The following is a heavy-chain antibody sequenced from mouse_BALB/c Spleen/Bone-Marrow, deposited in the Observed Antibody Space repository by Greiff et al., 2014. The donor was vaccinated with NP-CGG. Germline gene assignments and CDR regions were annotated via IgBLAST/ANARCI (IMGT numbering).Heavy chain of an antibody. V-gene: IGHV1-18*01. D-gene: IGHD2-3*01. CDR2: INPYNGGT. Sequence: EVKLMESGPELVKPGASMKIPCKASGYSFTGYTMNWVKQSHGKNLEWIGLINPYNGGTSYNQKFKGKATLTVDKSSSTAYMELLSLTSEDSAVYYCARFGADGYPRFAYWGQGTLVTVSA. J-gene: IGHJ3*01. CDR1: GYSFTGYT. CDR3: ARFGADGYPRFAY.